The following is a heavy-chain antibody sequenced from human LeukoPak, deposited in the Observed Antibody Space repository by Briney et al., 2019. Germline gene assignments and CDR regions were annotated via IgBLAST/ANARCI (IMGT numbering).Heavy chain of an antibody. D-gene: IGHD6-13*01. J-gene: IGHJ4*02. V-gene: IGHV3-23*01. CDR2: ISGSGGST. CDR1: GFTFSSYA. CDR3: AKSYSSSWYGTFDY. Sequence: PGGSLRLSCAASGFTFSSYAMSWVRQAPGKGLEGVSAISGSGGSTYYADSVKGRFTISRDNSKNTLYLQMNSLRAEDTAVYYCAKSYSSSWYGTFDYWGQGTLVTVSS.